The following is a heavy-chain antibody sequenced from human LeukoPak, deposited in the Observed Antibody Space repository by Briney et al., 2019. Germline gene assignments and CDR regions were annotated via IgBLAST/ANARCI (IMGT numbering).Heavy chain of an antibody. V-gene: IGHV1-2*02. D-gene: IGHD3-16*02. CDR3: ARKGVTFGGVITYNWFDP. Sequence: GASVKVSCKASGYTFTGYYLHWVRQAPGQGLEWMGWINPNSGGTNYAQKFQGRVTMTRDTSISTAYVELSSLRSDDTAVYYCARKGVTFGGVITYNWFDPWGQGTLVTVSS. CDR2: INPNSGGT. CDR1: GYTFTGYY. J-gene: IGHJ5*02.